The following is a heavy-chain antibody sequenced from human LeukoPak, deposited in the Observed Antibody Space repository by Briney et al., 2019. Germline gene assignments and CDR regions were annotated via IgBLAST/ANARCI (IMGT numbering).Heavy chain of an antibody. D-gene: IGHD3-10*01. J-gene: IGHJ5*02. CDR3: ASLATSLTAVRGFSASGSLGNP. CDR1: GFSFSSYE. V-gene: IGHV3-30*04. Sequence: GRSLRLSCAASGFSFSSYEMHWVRQAPGKGLDWVALISYDGKNKDYADSVKGRFTISRDNSKNTLYLQMNGLRPEDTAVYYCASLATSLTAVRGFSASGSLGNPWGQGTLVTVSS. CDR2: ISYDGKNK.